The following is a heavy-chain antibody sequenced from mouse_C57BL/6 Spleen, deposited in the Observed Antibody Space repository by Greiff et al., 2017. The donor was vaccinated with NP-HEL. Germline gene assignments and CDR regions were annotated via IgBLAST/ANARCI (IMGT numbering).Heavy chain of an antibody. D-gene: IGHD1-1*01. CDR1: GYTFTSYG. CDR3: ARGRDYYGSSLPYAMDY. J-gene: IGHJ4*01. CDR2: IYPRSGNT. V-gene: IGHV1-81*01. Sequence: QVQLKQSGAELARPGASVKLSCKASGYTFTSYGISWVKQRTGQGLEWIGEIYPRSGNTYYNEKFKGKATLTADKSSSTAYMELRSLTSEDSAVYFCARGRDYYGSSLPYAMDYWGQGTSVTVSS.